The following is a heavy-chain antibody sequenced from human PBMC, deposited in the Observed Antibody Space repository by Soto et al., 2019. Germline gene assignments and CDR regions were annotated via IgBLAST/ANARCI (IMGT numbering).Heavy chain of an antibody. CDR3: AQPADSSGYLLVY. CDR1: RFTFSSYG. D-gene: IGHD3-22*01. J-gene: IGHJ4*02. V-gene: IGHV3-30*03. CDR2: ISYDGSNK. Sequence: QVQLVESGGGVVQPGRSLRLSCAANRFTFSSYGIHWVRQAPGKGLEWVAVISYDGSNKYYADSVKGRFTISRDNSKNTLYLQMNSLRAEYTAVYYCAQPADSSGYLLVYWGQGTLVTVSS.